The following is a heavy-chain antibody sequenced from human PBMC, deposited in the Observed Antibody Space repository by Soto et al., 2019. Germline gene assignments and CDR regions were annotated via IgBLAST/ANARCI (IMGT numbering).Heavy chain of an antibody. Sequence: GGSLRLSCAASGFTFSSYAMSWVRQAPGKGLEWVSAISGSGGSTYYADSVKGRFTISRDNSKNTLYLQMNSLRAEDTAVYYCAKSSHVSLWFGELFPNYYYYYMDVWGKGTTVTVSS. D-gene: IGHD3-10*01. CDR1: GFTFSSYA. V-gene: IGHV3-23*01. CDR2: ISGSGGST. J-gene: IGHJ6*03. CDR3: AKSSHVSLWFGELFPNYYYYYMDV.